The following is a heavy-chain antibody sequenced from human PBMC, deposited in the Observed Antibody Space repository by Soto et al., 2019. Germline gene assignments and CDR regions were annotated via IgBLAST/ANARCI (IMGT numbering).Heavy chain of an antibody. CDR3: AAAIVVVPAAPRGRNSGLGFTFEI. CDR2: IIPIFGTA. Sequence: QVQLVQSGAEVKKPGSSVKVSCKASGGTFSSYAISWVRQAPGQGLEWMGGIIPIFGTANYAQKFQGRVTFTADESTSTAYIELSSLRSEDTAVYYCAAAIVVVPAAPRGRNSGLGFTFEICGQGTMVTVSS. V-gene: IGHV1-69*01. CDR1: GGTFSSYA. J-gene: IGHJ3*02. D-gene: IGHD2-2*01.